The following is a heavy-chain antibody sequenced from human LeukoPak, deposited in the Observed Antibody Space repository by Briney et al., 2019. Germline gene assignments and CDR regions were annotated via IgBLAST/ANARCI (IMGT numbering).Heavy chain of an antibody. V-gene: IGHV3-7*01. Sequence: PGGSLRLSCVVSGFTFSSNWMSWVRQAPGKGLEWVANIKLDGSEEYYVDSVKGRFTISRDNAKNSLYLQMSSLRVEDTAIYYCAKDGRSYEYWGQGTLVTVSS. CDR1: GFTFSSNW. D-gene: IGHD1-26*01. CDR2: IKLDGSEE. CDR3: AKDGRSYEY. J-gene: IGHJ4*02.